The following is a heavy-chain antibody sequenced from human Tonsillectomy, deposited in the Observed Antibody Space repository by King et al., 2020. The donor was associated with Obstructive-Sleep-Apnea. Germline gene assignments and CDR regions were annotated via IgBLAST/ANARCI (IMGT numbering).Heavy chain of an antibody. J-gene: IGHJ6*02. D-gene: IGHD3-10*01. Sequence: QLQESGPGLVKPSQTLSLTCTVSGGSISSGGYYWSWIRQHPGKGLEWIGYIYYSGSTYYNPSLKSRVTISVDTTKNQFSLKLSSVTAADTAVDYCARVVAVRGVIRSPYYYGMDVWGQGTTVTVSS. CDR1: GGSISSGGYY. CDR3: ARVVAVRGVIRSPYYYGMDV. CDR2: IYYSGST. V-gene: IGHV4-31*03.